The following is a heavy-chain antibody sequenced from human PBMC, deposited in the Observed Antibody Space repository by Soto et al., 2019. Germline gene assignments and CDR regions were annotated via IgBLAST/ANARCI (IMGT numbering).Heavy chain of an antibody. CDR2: INPNSGGT. D-gene: IGHD2-15*01. V-gene: IGHV1-2*04. J-gene: IGHJ6*02. Sequence: ASVKVSCKASGYTFTGYYMHWVRQAPGQGLEWMEWINPNSGGTNYAQKFQGWVTMTRDTSISTAYMELSRLRSDDTAVYYCARDAGYCSGGSCYPYYYYGMDVWGQGTTVTVSS. CDR1: GYTFTGYY. CDR3: ARDAGYCSGGSCYPYYYYGMDV.